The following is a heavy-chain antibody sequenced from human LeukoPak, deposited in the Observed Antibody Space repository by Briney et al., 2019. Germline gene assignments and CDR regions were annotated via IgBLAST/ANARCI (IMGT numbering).Heavy chain of an antibody. CDR3: ARKNDFDI. J-gene: IGHJ3*02. CDR1: GGSISSDH. V-gene: IGHV4-59*01. D-gene: IGHD2/OR15-2a*01. Sequence: SETLSLTCTVSGGSISSDHWDWIRQPPGKGLEWIGCIYYSGSTYYNPSLKSRATISVDMSKSQFSLRLTSVTAADTAVYYCARKNDFDIWGQGTLVTVSS. CDR2: IYYSGST.